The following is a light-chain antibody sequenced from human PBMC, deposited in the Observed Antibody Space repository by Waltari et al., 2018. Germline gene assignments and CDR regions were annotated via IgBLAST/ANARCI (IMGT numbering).Light chain of an antibody. Sequence: QSVLTQAPSASGTPGQRVTISCSGTSSNLGHNTVNWYQQLPGTAPKLLIYSNNQRPSGVPDRFSGSKSGTSASLAISGLQSEDEADYYCAAWDDSLNGYLFGTGTKVTVL. CDR3: AAWDDSLNGYL. V-gene: IGLV1-44*01. CDR2: SNN. CDR1: SSNLGHNT. J-gene: IGLJ1*01.